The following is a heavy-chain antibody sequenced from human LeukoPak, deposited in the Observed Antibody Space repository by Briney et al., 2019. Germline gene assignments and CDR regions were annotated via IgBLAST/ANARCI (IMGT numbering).Heavy chain of an antibody. CDR1: GFTVSSNY. CDR2: ISYDGSNK. CDR3: AKDSSSSYYYYYMDV. J-gene: IGHJ6*03. Sequence: GGSLRLSCAASGFTVSSNYMHWVRQAPGKGLEWVAVISYDGSNKYYADSVKGRFTISRDNSKNTLYLQMNSLRAEDTAVYYCAKDSSSSYYYYYMDVWGKGTTVTVSS. V-gene: IGHV3-30*18. D-gene: IGHD6-6*01.